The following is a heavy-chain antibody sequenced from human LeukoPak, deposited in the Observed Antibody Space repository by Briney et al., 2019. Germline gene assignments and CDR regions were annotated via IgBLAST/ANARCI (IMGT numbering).Heavy chain of an antibody. D-gene: IGHD3-10*01. V-gene: IGHV3-15*01. CDR3: TKVGDYYGSGSYDY. CDR2: IKSDSSGGKS. J-gene: IGHJ4*02. CDR1: GFTFSDAW. Sequence: GGSLRLSCAASGFTFSDAWMSWVRQAPGKGLEWVGRIKSDSSGGKSDYAAPVRGRSTISRDDSINTLYLQMNSLKTEDTAVYYCTKVGDYYGSGSYDYWGQGILVAVSS.